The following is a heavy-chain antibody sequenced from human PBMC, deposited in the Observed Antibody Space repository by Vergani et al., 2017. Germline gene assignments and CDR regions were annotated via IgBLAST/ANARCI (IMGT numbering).Heavy chain of an antibody. D-gene: IGHD4-11*01. Sequence: QVQLQQWGGGLLKPSETLPLTCVVNGGSFTSYHWTWIRQSPGEGLEWVGDIDHTGRPDYNPPLKSRLTMSVDKSRNQFSLTLNSVTATDTAIYFCARVNTETNGHLYYYYYMDVWGQGTAVTVS. J-gene: IGHJ6*03. V-gene: IGHV4-34*01. CDR3: ARVNTETNGHLYYYYYMDV. CDR1: GGSFTSYH. CDR2: IDHTGRP.